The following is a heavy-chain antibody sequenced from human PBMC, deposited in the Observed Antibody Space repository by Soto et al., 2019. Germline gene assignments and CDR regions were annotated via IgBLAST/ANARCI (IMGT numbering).Heavy chain of an antibody. D-gene: IGHD3-10*01. J-gene: IGHJ3*02. CDR3: ARVFDYYGSGSLDAFDI. CDR2: MNPNSGNT. Sequence: ASVKVSCNASGYTFTSYEINWVRQATGQGLEWMGWMNPNSGNTGYAQKFQGRVTMTRNTSISTAYMELSSLRSEDTAVYCCARVFDYYGSGSLDAFDIWGQGTMVTVSS. CDR1: GYTFTSYE. V-gene: IGHV1-8*01.